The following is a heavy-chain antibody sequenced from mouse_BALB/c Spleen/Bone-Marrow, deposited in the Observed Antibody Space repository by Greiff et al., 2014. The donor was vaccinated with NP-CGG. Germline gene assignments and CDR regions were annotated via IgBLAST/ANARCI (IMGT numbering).Heavy chain of an antibody. CDR3: ARRDYAMDY. V-gene: IGHV1-14*01. J-gene: IGHJ4*01. Sequence: EVKLMESGPELVKPGASVKMSCKASGYTFTSYVMHWVKQKPGQGLEWIGYISPYNDGTKYNEKFKGKATLTSDKSSSTAYMERSNLTAEDSAVYYCARRDYAMDYWGQGTSVTVSS. CDR1: GYTFTSYV. CDR2: ISPYNDGT.